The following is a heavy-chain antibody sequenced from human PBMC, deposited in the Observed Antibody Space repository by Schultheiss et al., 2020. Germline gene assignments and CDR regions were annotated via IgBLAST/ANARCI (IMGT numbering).Heavy chain of an antibody. D-gene: IGHD5-12*01. V-gene: IGHV1-2*06. CDR3: ARDPTPSDYADEYYFDY. CDR1: GYTFTGYY. CDR2: INPNSGGT. Sequence: ASVKVSCKASGYTFTGYYMHWVRQAPGQGLEWMGRINPNSGGTNYAQKFQGRVTMTRDTSISTAYMELSRLRSDDTAVYYCARDPTPSDYADEYYFDYWGQGTLVTAPQ. J-gene: IGHJ4*02.